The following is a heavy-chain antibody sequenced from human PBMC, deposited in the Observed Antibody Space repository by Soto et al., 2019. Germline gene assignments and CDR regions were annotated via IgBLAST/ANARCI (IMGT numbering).Heavy chain of an antibody. CDR1: GFTFSDHH. V-gene: IGHV3-72*01. Sequence: EVQLVESGGGLVQPGGSLGRSCAASGFTFSDHHMDWVRQALGKGLEWIGRARNKPSGYTTEYAASVKGRFTASRDDSKNSLYLQMNSLKTEDTAVYYCASSRVGGVFHYWGQGTLVTVSS. CDR3: ASSRVGGVFHY. CDR2: ARNKPSGYTT. J-gene: IGHJ4*02. D-gene: IGHD3-16*01.